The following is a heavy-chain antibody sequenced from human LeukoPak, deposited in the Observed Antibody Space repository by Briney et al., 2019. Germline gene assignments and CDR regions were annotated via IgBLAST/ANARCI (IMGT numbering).Heavy chain of an antibody. Sequence: SVKVCCKASGGTFTIYAISWVRQAPGQGLEWMGRIIPIFGTANYAQKFQGRVTITTDESTSTAYMELSSLRSEDTAVYYCARSSGDSSGPLSYWGQGTLVTVSS. J-gene: IGHJ4*02. CDR1: GGTFTIYA. V-gene: IGHV1-69*05. CDR3: ARSSGDSSGPLSY. D-gene: IGHD3-22*01. CDR2: IIPIFGTA.